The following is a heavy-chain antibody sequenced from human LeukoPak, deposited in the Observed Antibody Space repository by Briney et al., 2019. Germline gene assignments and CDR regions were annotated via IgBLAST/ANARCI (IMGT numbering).Heavy chain of an antibody. D-gene: IGHD3-10*01. Sequence: PGGSLRLSCAASGFTFSSYWMHWVRQAPGKGLVWVSRINSDGSSTSYADSVKGRFTISRDNAKNSLYLQMNSLRAEDTALYYCARDQLLWFGESFSYYMDVWGKGTTVTVSS. J-gene: IGHJ6*03. CDR1: GFTFSSYW. CDR2: INSDGSST. V-gene: IGHV3-74*01. CDR3: ARDQLLWFGESFSYYMDV.